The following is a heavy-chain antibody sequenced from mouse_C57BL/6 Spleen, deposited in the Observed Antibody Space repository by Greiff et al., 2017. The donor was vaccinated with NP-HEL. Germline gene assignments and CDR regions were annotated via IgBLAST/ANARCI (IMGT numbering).Heavy chain of an antibody. J-gene: IGHJ3*01. V-gene: IGHV1-80*01. CDR2: IYPGDGDT. Sequence: VKVVESGAELVKPGASVKISCKASGYAFSSYWMNWVKQRPGKGLEWIGQIYPGDGDTNYNGKFKGKATLTADKSSSTAYMQLSSLTSEDSAVYFCARFSDGYYEFAYWGQGTLVTVSA. CDR1: GYAFSSYW. D-gene: IGHD2-3*01. CDR3: ARFSDGYYEFAY.